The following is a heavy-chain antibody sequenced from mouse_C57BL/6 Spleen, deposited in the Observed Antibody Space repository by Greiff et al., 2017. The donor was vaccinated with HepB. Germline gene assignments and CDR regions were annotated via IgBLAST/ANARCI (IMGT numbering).Heavy chain of an antibody. Sequence: EVKVVESGAELVKPGASVKLSCTASGFNIKDYYMHWVKQRPEQGLEWIGRIDPEDGETKYAPKFQGKAPITADTSSNTAYLQLSSLTSEDTAVYYCARLGDYDGRGGYYYAMDYWGQGTSVTVSS. CDR3: ARLGDYDGRGGYYYAMDY. CDR1: GFNIKDYY. CDR2: IDPEDGET. V-gene: IGHV14-2*01. D-gene: IGHD2-4*01. J-gene: IGHJ4*01.